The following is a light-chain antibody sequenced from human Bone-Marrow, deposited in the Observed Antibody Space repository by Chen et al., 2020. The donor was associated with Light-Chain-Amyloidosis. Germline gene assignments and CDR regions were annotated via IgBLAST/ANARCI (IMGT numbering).Light chain of an antibody. CDR3: QVWDRSSDRPV. CDR2: DDS. Sequence: SYVLTQPSAVSVAPGQTATIACGGNNIGSTSVHWYQQTPGQAPPRVVYDDSDRPSGIPERLSGCNAGNTATLTISGVEAGDEADYYCQVWDRSSDRPVFGGGTKLTVL. J-gene: IGLJ3*02. CDR1: NIGSTS. V-gene: IGLV3-21*02.